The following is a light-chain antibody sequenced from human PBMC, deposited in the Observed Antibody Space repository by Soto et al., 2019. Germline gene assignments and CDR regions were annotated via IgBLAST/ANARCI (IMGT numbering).Light chain of an antibody. CDR1: QSVRNY. CDR2: DAS. J-gene: IGKJ5*01. CDR3: QQRSNWPLIT. V-gene: IGKV3-11*01. Sequence: EIVLTQSPVTLSLSPGERATLSCRASQSVRNYLAWYQQKPGQAPRLLIYDASNRATGIPARFSGSGSWTDFTLTIRSLEPEDFAVYYCQQRSNWPLITFGQGTRLEIK.